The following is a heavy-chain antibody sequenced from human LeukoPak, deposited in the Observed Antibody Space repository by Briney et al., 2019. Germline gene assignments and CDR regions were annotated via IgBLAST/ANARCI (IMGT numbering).Heavy chain of an antibody. CDR3: ARTPGDYSNYRDYYYYMDV. CDR2: IYHSGSA. J-gene: IGHJ6*03. Sequence: SETLSLTCTVSGGSISGGGYFWSWIRQPPGKGLEWIGYIYHSGSAYYNPSLKSRVTISVDRSKNQFSLKLSSVTAADTAVYYCARTPGDYSNYRDYYYYMDVWGKGTTVTVSS. CDR1: GGSISGGGYF. V-gene: IGHV4-30-2*01. D-gene: IGHD4-11*01.